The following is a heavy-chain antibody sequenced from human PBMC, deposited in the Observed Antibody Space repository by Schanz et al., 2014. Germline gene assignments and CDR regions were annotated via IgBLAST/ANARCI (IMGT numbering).Heavy chain of an antibody. CDR2: IWYDGSNK. CDR3: AKARRKSNCSGGRCFHCSYYGMDV. V-gene: IGHV3-33*06. CDR1: GFIFSSYG. Sequence: QVQLVESGGGVVQPGRSLRLSCAASGFIFSSYGLHWVRQAPGKGLEWVAFIWYDGSNKYYADSVKGRFTISRDNSKKILYLQMNSLRAEDTAVYYCAKARRKSNCSGGRCFHCSYYGMDVWGQGTTVTVSS. D-gene: IGHD2-15*01. J-gene: IGHJ6*02.